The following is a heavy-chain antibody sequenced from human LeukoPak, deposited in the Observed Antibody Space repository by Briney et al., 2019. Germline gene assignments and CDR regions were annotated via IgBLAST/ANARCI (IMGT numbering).Heavy chain of an antibody. D-gene: IGHD2-2*01. CDR3: ARDKLDCSSTSCYREYYYYYYMDV. V-gene: IGHV4-61*02. J-gene: IGHJ6*03. CDR2: IYTSGST. CDR1: GGSISSGSYY. Sequence: PSQTLSLTCTVSGGSISSGSYYWSWIRQPGGKGLEWIGRIYTSGSTNYNPSLKSRVTISVDTSKNQFSLKLSSVTAADTAVYYCARDKLDCSSTSCYREYYYYYYMDVWGKGTTVTVSS.